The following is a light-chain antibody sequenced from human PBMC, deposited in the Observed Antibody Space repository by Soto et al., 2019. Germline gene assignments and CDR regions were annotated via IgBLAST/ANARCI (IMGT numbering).Light chain of an antibody. CDR2: EVT. CDR3: SSYAGSNYYV. J-gene: IGLJ1*01. CDR1: SSDVGGYNS. Sequence: QSALTQPPSASGSPGQSVTISCTGTSSDVGGYNSVSWYQHHPGKASKLMIYEVTKRPSGVSDRFSGSKSANTASLTVSGLQAEDEADYYCSSYAGSNYYVFGTGTKLTVL. V-gene: IGLV2-8*01.